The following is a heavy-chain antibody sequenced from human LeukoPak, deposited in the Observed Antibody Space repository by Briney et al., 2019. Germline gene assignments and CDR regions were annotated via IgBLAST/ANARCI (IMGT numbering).Heavy chain of an antibody. CDR2: VYYSGTT. CDR3: ARVVAGTGYFQV. J-gene: IGHJ1*01. Sequence: PSETLSLTCTVSDGSISRYYWNWIRQPPGKALEWIGYVYYSGTTNYNPSLKSRVTISVDSSQNQFSLKLTSVTAADTAVYYCARVVAGTGYFQVWGLGTPVTVFS. D-gene: IGHD2-15*01. V-gene: IGHV4-59*01. CDR1: DGSISRYY.